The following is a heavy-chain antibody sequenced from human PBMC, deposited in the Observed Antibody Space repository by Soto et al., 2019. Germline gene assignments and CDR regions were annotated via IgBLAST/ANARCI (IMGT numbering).Heavy chain of an antibody. CDR2: ISWNSGSI. V-gene: IGHV3-9*01. CDR3: AKDRFGYTQLYYFDY. D-gene: IGHD6-13*01. Sequence: EVQLVESGGGLVQPGRSLRLSCAASGFTFDDYAMHWVRQAPGKGLEWVSGISWNSGSIGYADSVKGRFTISRDNAKNSLYLQMNSLRAEDTALYYCAKDRFGYTQLYYFDYWGQGTLVTASS. J-gene: IGHJ4*02. CDR1: GFTFDDYA.